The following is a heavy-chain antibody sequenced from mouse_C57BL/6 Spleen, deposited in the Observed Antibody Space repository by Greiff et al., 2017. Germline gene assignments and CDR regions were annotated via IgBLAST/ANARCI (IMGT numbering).Heavy chain of an antibody. CDR2: IYPGDGDT. D-gene: IGHD2-1*01. CDR3: AREGIYYGNYALDY. J-gene: IGHJ2*01. Sequence: VKLQESGPELVKPGASVKISCTASGYAFSSSWKNCVKQRPGKGLVWIGRIYPGDGDTNYNGKFKGKATLTADKSSSTAYMQLSSLTSEDSAVYFCAREGIYYGNYALDYRGQGTTLTVSS. V-gene: IGHV1-82*01. CDR1: GYAFSSSW.